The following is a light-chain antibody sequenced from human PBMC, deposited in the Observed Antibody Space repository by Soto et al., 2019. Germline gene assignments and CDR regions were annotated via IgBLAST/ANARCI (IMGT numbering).Light chain of an antibody. Sequence: DIQMTQSPSSLSASVGDRVTITCQASQSISSYLNWYQQKPGKAPKLLFYAASSLQSGVPSRFSGSGSGTDFTLTISSLQPEDFATYYCQQSYSTLGTFGQGTKVDIK. V-gene: IGKV1-39*01. J-gene: IGKJ1*01. CDR1: QSISSY. CDR2: AAS. CDR3: QQSYSTLGT.